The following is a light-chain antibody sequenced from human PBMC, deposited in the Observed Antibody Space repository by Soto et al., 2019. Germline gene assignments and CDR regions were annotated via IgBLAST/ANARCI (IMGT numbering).Light chain of an antibody. J-gene: IGKJ4*01. CDR3: QQYGTSALP. V-gene: IGKV3-20*01. CDR1: QSVSSSY. CDR2: GTS. Sequence: IVLTQSPGTLSLSPGERATLSCRASQSVSSSYLVWYQQRPGQPPRLLIYGTSTRAAGISDRFSGSGSVTDFTLTIYSLEPGDSAVYYCQQYGTSALPFGGGTKVEIK.